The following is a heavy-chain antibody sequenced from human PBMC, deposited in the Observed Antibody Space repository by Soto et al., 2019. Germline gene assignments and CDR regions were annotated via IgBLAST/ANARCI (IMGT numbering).Heavy chain of an antibody. CDR1: GYTFTSDG. CDR2: ISAYNGNT. Sequence: ASVKVSCKASGYTFTSDGIGWVRQAPGQGLEWMGWISAYNGNTNYAQKLQGRVTMTTDTSASTAYMELRSLSSDDTAAYYCASELTQPRVSTAGCDNWGQGTLVTVSS. V-gene: IGHV1-18*01. D-gene: IGHD2-8*02. CDR3: ASELTQPRVSTAGCDN. J-gene: IGHJ4*02.